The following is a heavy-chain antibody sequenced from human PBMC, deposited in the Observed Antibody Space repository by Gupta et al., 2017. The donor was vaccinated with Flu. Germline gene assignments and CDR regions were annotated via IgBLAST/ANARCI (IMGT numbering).Heavy chain of an antibody. D-gene: IGHD1-26*01. Sequence: EVQLVESGGGLAQPGGSLSLSCVASGFPFSDYEMNWVRQAPGKGLEWISYISSYNTISYADSVRGRFTISRDNANNSLYLQMNSLRAEDTAVYYCARGSWELTSWGQGTLVTVSS. CDR2: ISSYNTI. CDR1: GFPFSDYE. J-gene: IGHJ5*02. V-gene: IGHV3-69-1*02. CDR3: ARGSWELTS.